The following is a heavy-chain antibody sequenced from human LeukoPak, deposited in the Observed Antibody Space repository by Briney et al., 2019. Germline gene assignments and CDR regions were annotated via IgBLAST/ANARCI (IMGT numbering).Heavy chain of an antibody. CDR1: GFTFSSYS. CDR2: ISDSSRKI. Sequence: GGSLRLSCAASGFTFSSYSMNWVRQAPGKGLEWVSYISDSSRKIYYADFVKGRFTISRDNAKNSLYLQMNSLRDEDTAVYYCARVKAVAGTGGDYWGQGTLVTVSS. V-gene: IGHV3-48*02. D-gene: IGHD6-19*01. CDR3: ARVKAVAGTGGDY. J-gene: IGHJ4*02.